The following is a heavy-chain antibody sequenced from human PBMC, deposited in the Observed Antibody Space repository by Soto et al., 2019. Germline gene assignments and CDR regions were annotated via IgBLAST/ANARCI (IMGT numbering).Heavy chain of an antibody. CDR3: ARDRGDYGMDV. CDR2: IYHSGST. V-gene: IGHV4-38-2*02. J-gene: IGHJ6*02. D-gene: IGHD3-16*01. Sequence: ASETLSLTCAVSGYSISSGYYWGWIRQPPGKGLEWIGSIYHSGSTYYNPSLKSRVTISVDTSKNQFSLKLSSVTAADTAVYYCARDRGDYGMDVWGQGTTVTVSS. CDR1: GYSISSGYY.